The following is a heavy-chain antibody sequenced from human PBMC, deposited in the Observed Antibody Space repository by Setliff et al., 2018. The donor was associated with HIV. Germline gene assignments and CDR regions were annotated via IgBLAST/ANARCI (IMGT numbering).Heavy chain of an antibody. CDR2: VHSSATS. Sequence: SETLSLTCAVSGDSVSGYYWSWIRQSAGRGLEWIGRVHSSATSNYNPSLKGRVAMSVDTAKDQFSLKLTSVSAADTAVYFCARDRIEVIAETPHDVFDIWGRGTMVTVSS. CDR3: ARDRIEVIAETPHDVFDI. D-gene: IGHD6-13*01. J-gene: IGHJ3*02. V-gene: IGHV4-4*07. CDR1: GDSVSGYY.